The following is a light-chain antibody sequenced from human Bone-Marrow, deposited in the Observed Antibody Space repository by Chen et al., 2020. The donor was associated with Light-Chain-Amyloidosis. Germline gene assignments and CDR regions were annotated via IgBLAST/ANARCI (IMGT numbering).Light chain of an antibody. CDR2: EVT. CDR3: SSYTITNTLV. V-gene: IGLV2-14*01. Sequence: QSALTQPASVSGSPGPSITISCTGTSSDVGGDNHVSWYQQHPDKSAKLMIYEVTNRPSWVPDRFSGSKSDNTASLTISGLQTEDEADYFCSSYTITNTLVFGSGTRVTVL. J-gene: IGLJ1*01. CDR1: SSDVGGDNH.